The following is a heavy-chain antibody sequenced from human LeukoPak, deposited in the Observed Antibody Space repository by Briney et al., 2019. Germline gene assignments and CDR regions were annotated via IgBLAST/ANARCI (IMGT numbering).Heavy chain of an antibody. J-gene: IGHJ2*01. CDR3: ARRVYSKYWYFDL. CDR2: IYPGDSDA. CDR1: GYSFTNYW. V-gene: IGHV5-51*03. Sequence: PGESLKISCKGSGYSFTNYWIGWVRQMPGKVLEWMGIIYPGDSDARYGPSFQGQVTISADKSISTAYLQWSSLKASDTAIYYCARRVYSKYWYFDLWGRGTLVTVSS. D-gene: IGHD4-11*01.